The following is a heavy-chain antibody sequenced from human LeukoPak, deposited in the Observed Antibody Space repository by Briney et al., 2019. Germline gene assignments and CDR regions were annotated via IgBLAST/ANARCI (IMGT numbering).Heavy chain of an antibody. Sequence: SETLSLTCTVSGGSISSSSYYWGWIRQPPGKGLEWIGSMYYSGSTYYNPSLKSRITISGDTAKNQFSLKLSSVTAADTAVYYCARFINWNDDGRFDYWGQGSLVTVSS. CDR2: MYYSGST. D-gene: IGHD1-1*01. CDR3: ARFINWNDDGRFDY. V-gene: IGHV4-39*07. CDR1: GGSISSSSYY. J-gene: IGHJ4*02.